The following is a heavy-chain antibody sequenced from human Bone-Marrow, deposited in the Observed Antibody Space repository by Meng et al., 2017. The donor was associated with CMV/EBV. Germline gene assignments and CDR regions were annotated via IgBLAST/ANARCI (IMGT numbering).Heavy chain of an antibody. V-gene: IGHV1-69*10. D-gene: IGHD3-22*01. CDR2: IIPILGIA. J-gene: IGHJ3*02. CDR1: GYTFTSYG. CDR3: ARDRRDYYDIGYAFDI. Sequence: SVKVSCKASGYTFTSYGISWVRQAPGQGLEWMGGIIPILGIANYAQKFQGRVTITADKSTSTAYMELSSLRSEDTAVYYCARDRRDYYDIGYAFDIWGQGTMVTVSS.